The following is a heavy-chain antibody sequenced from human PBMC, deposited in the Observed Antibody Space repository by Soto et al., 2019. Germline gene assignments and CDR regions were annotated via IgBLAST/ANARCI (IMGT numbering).Heavy chain of an antibody. CDR2: ISAYNCNT. CDR3: ARDTYGSGAGY. Sequence: QVQLVQSGAEVKKPGASVKVSCKASGYTFTSYGISWVRQAPGQGLEWMGWISAYNCNTNYAHKIHGRVTMTTDTSTSTDYMALRSLRSDDTAVYYCARDTYGSGAGYLGQGTLVTVSS. D-gene: IGHD3-10*01. V-gene: IGHV1-18*01. J-gene: IGHJ4*02. CDR1: GYTFTSYG.